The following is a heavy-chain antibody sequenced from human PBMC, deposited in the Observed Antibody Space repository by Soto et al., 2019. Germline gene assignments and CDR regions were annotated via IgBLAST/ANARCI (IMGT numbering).Heavy chain of an antibody. D-gene: IGHD1-26*01. CDR3: AREGGGGVDC. CDR1: GGSISSRTSY. CDR2: IYYGGDS. V-gene: IGHV4-31*03. J-gene: IGHJ4*02. Sequence: QVQLQESGPGLVKPSQTLSLTCTVSGGSISSRTSYWSWIRQHPGKGLEWIGYIYYGGDSFYNPSLTSRVTIATDTSEIHFSLKLTSVTAGDTAVYFWAREGGGGVDCWGQGTLVTVAS.